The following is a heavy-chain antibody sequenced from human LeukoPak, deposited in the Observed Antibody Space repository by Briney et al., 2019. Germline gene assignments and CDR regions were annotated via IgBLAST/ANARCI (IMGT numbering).Heavy chain of an antibody. D-gene: IGHD5-24*01. CDR2: INPNSGGS. J-gene: IGHJ4*02. Sequence: ASVKVSCESSGYTFTGYYMHWVRQAPGQGLEWMGWINPNSGGSYYAQKFQGRVTMTRDTSISTAYMEMSSLRSDDTAVYYCARDNDGSFGDSWGQGTLVAVSS. CDR1: GYTFTGYY. CDR3: ARDNDGSFGDS. V-gene: IGHV1-2*02.